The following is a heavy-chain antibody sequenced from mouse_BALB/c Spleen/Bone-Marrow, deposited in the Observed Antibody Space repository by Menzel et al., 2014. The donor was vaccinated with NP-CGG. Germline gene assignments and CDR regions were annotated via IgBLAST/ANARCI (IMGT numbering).Heavy chain of an antibody. V-gene: IGHV5-4*02. CDR2: ISDGGGYT. D-gene: IGHD2-3*01. J-gene: IGHJ3*01. CDR3: LDGLCHWFAY. Sequence: QLKESGGGLVQPGGSLKLSSAAYGFTFSDYYMYWGRQTPEKRLEWVATISDGGGYTSYLDSVEGRFTISRDNAKNNLYLQSSSLTSEDTAMYYCLDGLCHWFAYWDQGPLVT. CDR1: GFTFSDYY.